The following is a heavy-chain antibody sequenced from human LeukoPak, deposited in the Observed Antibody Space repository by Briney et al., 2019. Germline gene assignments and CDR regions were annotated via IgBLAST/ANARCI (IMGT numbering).Heavy chain of an antibody. Sequence: GGSLRLSCAASGFTFSSYAMNWVRQAPGEGLEWVSVISGSGSTTHYADSVKGRFTISRDNSKNTLYLQMNSLRAEDTAVYYCAKLRDILTGYYSTIEFDYWGQGTLVTVSS. J-gene: IGHJ4*02. D-gene: IGHD3-9*01. V-gene: IGHV3-23*01. CDR2: ISGSGSTT. CDR3: AKLRDILTGYYSTIEFDY. CDR1: GFTFSSYA.